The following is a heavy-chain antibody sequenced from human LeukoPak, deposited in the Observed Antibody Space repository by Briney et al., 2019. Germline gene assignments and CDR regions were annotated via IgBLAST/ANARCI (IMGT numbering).Heavy chain of an antibody. D-gene: IGHD3-16*01. CDR1: GFTFSNYA. V-gene: IGHV3-23*01. J-gene: IGHJ4*02. Sequence: GGSLRLSCAASGFTFSNYAMMWVRQAPGKRLEWVSSITGSGDGTYYADSVKGRFTISRDNSKNTLYLQMNSLRAEDTAVYYCARSDGGYFDYWGQGTLVTVSS. CDR2: ITGSGDGT. CDR3: ARSDGGYFDY.